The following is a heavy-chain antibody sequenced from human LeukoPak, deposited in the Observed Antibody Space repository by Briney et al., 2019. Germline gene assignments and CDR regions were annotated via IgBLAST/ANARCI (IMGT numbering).Heavy chain of an antibody. J-gene: IGHJ6*02. V-gene: IGHV4-61*02. D-gene: IGHD1-26*01. Sequence: SQTLSLTCTVSGGSISSGSYYWSWLRQPAGKGLEWIGRIYTSGSTNYNPSLKSRVTISVDTSKNQFSLKLSSVTAADTAVYYCARGELLPRYYYYYGMDVWGQGTTVTAAS. CDR2: IYTSGST. CDR3: ARGELLPRYYYYYGMDV. CDR1: GGSISSGSYY.